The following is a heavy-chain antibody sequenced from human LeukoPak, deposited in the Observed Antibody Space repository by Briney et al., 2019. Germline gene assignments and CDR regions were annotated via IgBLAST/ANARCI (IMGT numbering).Heavy chain of an antibody. V-gene: IGHV1-2*02. D-gene: IGHD3-22*01. CDR3: ATYYYDSSGYSPNDFDY. J-gene: IGHJ4*02. CDR1: RHTFTGYY. Sequence: ASVKVSCKASRHTFTGYYMHWVRQAPGQGLEWMGWINPNSGATNYVQKFQGRVTMTRDTSINTAYMELSRLRSDDTAVYYCATYYYDSSGYSPNDFDYWGQGTLVTVSS. CDR2: INPNSGAT.